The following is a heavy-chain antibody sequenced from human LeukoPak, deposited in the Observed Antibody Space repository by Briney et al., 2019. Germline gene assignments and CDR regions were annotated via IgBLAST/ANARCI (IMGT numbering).Heavy chain of an antibody. V-gene: IGHV3-9*01. CDR2: ISWNSGSI. D-gene: IGHD3-22*01. J-gene: IGHJ3*02. CDR3: AKCSSGYLFIVAGPLSYAFDI. Sequence: GGSLRLSCAASGFTFDDYAMHWVRQAPGKGLEWVSGISWNSGSIGYADSVKGRFTISRDNAKNSLYLQMNSLRAEDTALYYCAKCSSGYLFIVAGPLSYAFDIWGQGTMVTVSS. CDR1: GFTFDDYA.